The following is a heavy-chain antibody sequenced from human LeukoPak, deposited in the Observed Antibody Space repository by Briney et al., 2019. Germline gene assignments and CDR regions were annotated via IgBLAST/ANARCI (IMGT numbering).Heavy chain of an antibody. D-gene: IGHD1-1*01. CDR3: ATRTNNWFDP. J-gene: IGHJ5*02. CDR1: GGSISSGGYY. V-gene: IGHV4-31*03. CDR2: IYYSGST. Sequence: SETLSLTCTVSGGSISSGGYYWSWIRQHPGKGLEWIGYIYYSGSTYYNPSLKSRVTISVDTSKNQFSLKLSSVTAADAAVYYCATRTNNWFDPWGQGTLVTVSS.